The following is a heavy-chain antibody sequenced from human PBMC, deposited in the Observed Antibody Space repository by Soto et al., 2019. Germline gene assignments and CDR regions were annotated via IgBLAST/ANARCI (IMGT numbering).Heavy chain of an antibody. CDR3: ARDIDFDIDY. Sequence: QVQLVQSGAEVQKPGASVKVSCKTSGYIFNNFGITWVRQAPGLGLEWLGWIYSKAGTINFAQKFQGRVTMTTDTSPSTAYMELRSLTFADAAVYFCARDIDFDIDYWGQGTLVTVS. D-gene: IGHD3-9*01. J-gene: IGHJ4*02. CDR2: IYSKAGTI. V-gene: IGHV1-18*01. CDR1: GYIFNNFG.